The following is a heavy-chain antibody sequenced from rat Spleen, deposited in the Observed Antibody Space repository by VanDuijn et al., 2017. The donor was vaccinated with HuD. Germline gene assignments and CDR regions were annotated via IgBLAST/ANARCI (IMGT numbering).Heavy chain of an antibody. CDR3: ARIGHYFDY. CDR1: GFNFNDHW. V-gene: IGHV5S13*01. Sequence: EVKLVESGGGLVQPGRSLKLSCAASGFNFNDHWMGWVRQAPTKGLEWVASISTGGGNTYYRDSVKGRFTISRDNAKNTQYLQMDSLRSEDTATYYCARIGHYFDYWGQGVMVTVSS. J-gene: IGHJ2*01. CDR2: ISTGGGNT.